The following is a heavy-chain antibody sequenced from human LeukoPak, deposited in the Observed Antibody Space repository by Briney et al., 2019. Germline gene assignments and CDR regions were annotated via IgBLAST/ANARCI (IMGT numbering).Heavy chain of an antibody. CDR2: IIPIFGTA. Sequence: ASVKVSCKASGGTFSSYAISWVRQAPGQGLEWMGGIIPIFGTANYAQKFQGRVTITTDESTSTAYMELSSLRSEDTAVYYCARGIMIFNWFDPWGQGTLVTVSS. V-gene: IGHV1-69*05. J-gene: IGHJ5*02. D-gene: IGHD3-9*01. CDR1: GGTFSSYA. CDR3: ARGIMIFNWFDP.